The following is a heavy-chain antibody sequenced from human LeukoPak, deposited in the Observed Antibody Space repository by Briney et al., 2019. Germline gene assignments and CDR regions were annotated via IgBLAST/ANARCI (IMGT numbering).Heavy chain of an antibody. CDR1: GFSFSTHE. CDR3: ARGTFCGGDCYSAGFDS. D-gene: IGHD2-21*02. Sequence: GGSLRLSCAASGFSFSTHEMTGVRQAPGKGLEWISFIDSSGRSKFYADSVRGRFTISRDNAKNSVYLQMSSLRVEDTALYYCARGTFCGGDCYSAGFDSWGQGTLVTVSS. J-gene: IGHJ4*02. CDR2: IDSSGRSK. V-gene: IGHV3-48*03.